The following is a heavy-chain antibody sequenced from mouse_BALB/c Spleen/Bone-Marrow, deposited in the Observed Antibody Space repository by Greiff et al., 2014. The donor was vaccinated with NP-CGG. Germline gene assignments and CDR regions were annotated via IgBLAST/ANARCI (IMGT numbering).Heavy chain of an antibody. D-gene: IGHD2-1*01. Sequence: EVQLVESGAELVKPGASVKLSCTASGFNIKDTYMHWVKQRPEQGLEWIGRIDPANGNTKYDPKFQGKATITADTSSNTAYLQLSSLTSEDTAVYYCAIYYGNYYARDYWGQGTSVTVSS. V-gene: IGHV14-3*02. CDR1: GFNIKDTY. CDR3: AIYYGNYYARDY. CDR2: IDPANGNT. J-gene: IGHJ4*01.